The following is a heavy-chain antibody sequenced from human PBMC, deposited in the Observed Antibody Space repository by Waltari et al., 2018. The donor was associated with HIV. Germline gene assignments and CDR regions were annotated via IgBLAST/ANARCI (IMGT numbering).Heavy chain of an antibody. J-gene: IGHJ5*02. Sequence: QVQLQESGPGLVKPSETLSLSCIVSHDSVTNNYYYWAWIRQSPGKGLEWIGSLYYRGIPFYHPSLRSRVAMSLYTSRNQFSLNLTSVTVADTAFYYCARSPFTNVASTRKLGWLDPWGQGKLVTVSS. D-gene: IGHD3-16*01. V-gene: IGHV4-39*01. CDR1: HDSVTNNYYY. CDR3: ARSPFTNVASTRKLGWLDP. CDR2: LYYRGIP.